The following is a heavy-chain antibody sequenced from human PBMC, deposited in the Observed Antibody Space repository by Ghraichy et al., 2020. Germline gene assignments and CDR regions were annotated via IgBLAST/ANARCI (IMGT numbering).Heavy chain of an antibody. CDR3: AKELMSYYYDSSGYGLDY. V-gene: IGHV3-23*01. CDR1: GFTFSSYA. Sequence: LSLTCAASGFTFSSYAMSWVRQAPGKGLEWVSAISGSGGSTYYADSVKGRFTISRDNSKNTLYLQMNSLRAEDTAVYYCAKELMSYYYDSSGYGLDYWGQGTLVTVSS. D-gene: IGHD3-22*01. CDR2: ISGSGGST. J-gene: IGHJ4*02.